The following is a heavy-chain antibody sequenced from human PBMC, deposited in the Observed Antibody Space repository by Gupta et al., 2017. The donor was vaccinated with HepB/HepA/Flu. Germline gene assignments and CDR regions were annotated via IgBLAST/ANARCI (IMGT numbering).Heavy chain of an antibody. J-gene: IGHJ6*03. CDR1: GGTFSSYA. Sequence: QVQLVQSGAEVKKPGSSVKVSCKASGGTFSSYAISWVRQAPGQGLAWMGGIIPIFGTANYAQKFQGRVTITADESTSTAYMELSSLRSEDTAVYYCARGPGGYCSSTSCYSPYYYYYMDVWGKGTTVTVSS. V-gene: IGHV1-69*01. CDR3: ARGPGGYCSSTSCYSPYYYYYMDV. D-gene: IGHD2-2*02. CDR2: IIPIFGTA.